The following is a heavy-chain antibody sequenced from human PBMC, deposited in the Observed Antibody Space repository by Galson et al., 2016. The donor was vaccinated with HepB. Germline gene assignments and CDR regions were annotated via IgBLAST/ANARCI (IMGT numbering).Heavy chain of an antibody. D-gene: IGHD2-2*01. J-gene: IGHJ6*03. Sequence: SLRLSCAASGFAFRTYSMTWVRQAPGKGLEWVSAVSGSGGSTYYADSVKGRFTISRDNSKNTLYLQMNSLRAEDTAVYYCAKGIPAALHSLGYYYYMDVWGKGTTVTVSS. V-gene: IGHV3-23*01. CDR3: AKGIPAALHSLGYYYYMDV. CDR2: VSGSGGST. CDR1: GFAFRTYS.